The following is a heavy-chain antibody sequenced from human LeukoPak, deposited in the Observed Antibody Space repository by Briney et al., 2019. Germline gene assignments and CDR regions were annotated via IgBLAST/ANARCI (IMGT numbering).Heavy chain of an antibody. CDR3: ATVESTVVTYFDY. J-gene: IGHJ4*02. CDR1: GYTLTELS. Sequence: ASLKVSCKVSGYTLTELSMHWVRQAPGKGLEWMGGFDPEDGETIYAQKFQGRVTMTEDTSTDTAYMELGSLRSEDTAVYYCATVESTVVTYFDYWGQGTLVTVSS. V-gene: IGHV1-24*01. CDR2: FDPEDGET. D-gene: IGHD4-23*01.